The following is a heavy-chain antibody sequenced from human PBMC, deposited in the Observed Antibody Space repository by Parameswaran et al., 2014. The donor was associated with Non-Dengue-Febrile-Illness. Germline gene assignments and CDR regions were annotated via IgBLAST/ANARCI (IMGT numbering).Heavy chain of an antibody. CDR2: IKQDGSEK. CDR3: ARAYIADCTGGVCWKHLDY. D-gene: IGHD2-8*02. V-gene: IGHV3-7*03. J-gene: IGHJ4*02. Sequence: VRQAPGKGLEWVANIKQDGSEKYYVDSVKGRFTISRDNAKNSLYLQMNSLRAEDTAVYYCARAYIADCTGGVCWKHLDYWAREPWSPSPQ.